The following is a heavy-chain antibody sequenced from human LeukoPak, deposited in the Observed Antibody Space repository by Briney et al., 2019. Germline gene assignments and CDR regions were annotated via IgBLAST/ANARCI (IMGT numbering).Heavy chain of an antibody. CDR2: FDPEDGET. V-gene: IGHV1-24*01. J-gene: IGHJ4*02. D-gene: IGHD3-22*01. Sequence: ASVKVCCKVSGHTLTELPIHWVRQAPGKGLEWMGGFDPEDGETIYAQKFQGRVTMTEDTSTDTAYMELSSLRSKDTAVYYCATLSTRFLTDSSGYNFFDYWGQGILVTVSS. CDR3: ATLSTRFLTDSSGYNFFDY. CDR1: GHTLTELP.